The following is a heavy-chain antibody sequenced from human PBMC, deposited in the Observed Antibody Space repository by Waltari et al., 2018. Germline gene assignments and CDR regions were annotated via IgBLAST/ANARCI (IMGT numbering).Heavy chain of an antibody. CDR3: ARGEGGANEY. V-gene: IGHV3-48*03. CDR2: ISSGASTI. D-gene: IGHD1-26*01. Sequence: EVQLVESGGGLVQPGGSLRLLCGASGFPFRNYEMNWVRQAQGKGLEWVSYISSGASTIFYADSVKGRFTISRDNAKNSVYLEMNSLRADDTAIYYCARGEGGANEYWGQGTLVTVSS. CDR1: GFPFRNYE. J-gene: IGHJ4*01.